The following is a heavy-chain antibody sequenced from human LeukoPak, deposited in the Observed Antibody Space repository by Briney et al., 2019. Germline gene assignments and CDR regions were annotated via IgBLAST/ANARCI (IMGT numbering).Heavy chain of an antibody. J-gene: IGHJ6*03. Sequence: GGSLRLSCAASGFTFSDYYMGWIRQAPGKGLEWVSYISSSGSTIYYADSVKGRFTISSDNAKNSLYLQMNSLRAEDTAVYYCARVQSLLLWFGESYYMDVWGKGTTVTVSS. CDR3: ARVQSLLLWFGESYYMDV. CDR1: GFTFSDYY. CDR2: ISSSGSTI. D-gene: IGHD3-10*01. V-gene: IGHV3-11*01.